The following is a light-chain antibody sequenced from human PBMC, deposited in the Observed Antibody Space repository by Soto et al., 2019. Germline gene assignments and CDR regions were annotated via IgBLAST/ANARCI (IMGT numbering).Light chain of an antibody. CDR3: AAWDDSLSGYV. CDR1: SSNIGSNY. CDR2: SNN. V-gene: IGLV1-47*02. J-gene: IGLJ1*01. Sequence: HSVLTHPHSASGTPVQRVTISYSGSSSNIGSNYVYWYQQLPGTAPKLLIYSNNQRPSGVPDRFSGSKSGTSASLAISGLRSEDEADYYCAAWDDSLSGYVFGTGTKVTVL.